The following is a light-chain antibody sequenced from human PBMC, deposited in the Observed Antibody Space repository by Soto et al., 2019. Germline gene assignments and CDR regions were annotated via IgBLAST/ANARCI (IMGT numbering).Light chain of an antibody. J-gene: IGKJ2*01. Sequence: EIVLTQSPGTLSLSPGERATLSCRASQSVSTYLAWFQQKPGQAPRLLIYGASSRATGIPDRFSGSGSGTDFTLTISRLEPEDFAVYYCQQYDSSAKTFGQGTKLEIK. CDR1: QSVSTY. CDR2: GAS. V-gene: IGKV3-20*01. CDR3: QQYDSSAKT.